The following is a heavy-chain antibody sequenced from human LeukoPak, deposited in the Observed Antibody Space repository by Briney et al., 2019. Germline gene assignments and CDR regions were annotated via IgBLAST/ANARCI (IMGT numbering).Heavy chain of an antibody. CDR2: INAGNGNR. V-gene: IGHV1-3*01. Sequence: ASVKVSCKTSGYTFSNSGLHWVRQAPGQSPEWMGWINAGNGNRKYSQKFQDRLTITRDTSASTVYMELNSLKSEDTAMYFCARGRGLIGTSRFDPWGQGTLVIVSS. CDR1: GYTFSNSG. D-gene: IGHD3-10*01. J-gene: IGHJ5*02. CDR3: ARGRGLIGTSRFDP.